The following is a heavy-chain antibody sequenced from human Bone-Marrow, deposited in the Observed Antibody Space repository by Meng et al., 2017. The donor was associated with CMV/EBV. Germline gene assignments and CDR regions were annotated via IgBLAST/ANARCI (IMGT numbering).Heavy chain of an antibody. V-gene: IGHV6-1*01. CDR2: TYYRSKWYN. CDR1: GDSVSSNSAA. D-gene: IGHD1-26*01. J-gene: IGHJ3*02. Sequence: SQTLSLTCAISGDSVSSNSAAWNWIRQSPARGLEWLGRTYYRSKWYNDYAVSVQSRITINPDTTKNQFSLQLNSVTPEDTAVYYCARARVCESYNRACDIWGQGTMVTVSS. CDR3: ARARVCESYNRACDI.